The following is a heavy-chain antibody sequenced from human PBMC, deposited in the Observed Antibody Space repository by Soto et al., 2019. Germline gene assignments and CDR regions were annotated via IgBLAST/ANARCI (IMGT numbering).Heavy chain of an antibody. CDR1: GGSFISACFY. D-gene: IGHD3-10*01. V-gene: IGHV4-31*03. Sequence: SETLSLTCSIAGGSFISACFYLGWMRQFPGRGLEWIGHVFNTETARYSLPLRTRLTMSIDASANLFSMTLSSVTAPDPALSYCGRGFSRSGGPAVWGAGTLVPV. J-gene: IGHJ3*01. CDR2: VFNTETA. CDR3: GRGFSRSGGPAV.